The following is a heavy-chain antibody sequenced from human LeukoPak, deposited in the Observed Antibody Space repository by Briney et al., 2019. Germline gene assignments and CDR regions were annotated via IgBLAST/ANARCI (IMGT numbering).Heavy chain of an antibody. D-gene: IGHD5-12*01. J-gene: IGHJ6*02. V-gene: IGHV1-2*06. CDR3: ARGLDYYYGMDV. Sequence: GSSVKVSCTASGYTFTGYYMHWVRQAPGQGLEWMGRINPNSGGTNYAQKFQGRVTMTRDTSISTAYMELSRLRSDDTAVYYCARGLDYYYGMDVWGQGTTVTVSS. CDR2: INPNSGGT. CDR1: GYTFTGYY.